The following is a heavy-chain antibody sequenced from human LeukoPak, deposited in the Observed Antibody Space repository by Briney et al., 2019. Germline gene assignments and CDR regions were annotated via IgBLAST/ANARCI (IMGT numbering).Heavy chain of an antibody. CDR2: IYYSGST. J-gene: IGHJ6*02. V-gene: IGHV4-61*01. Sequence: SETLSLTCTVSGGSVSSGSYYWSWIRQPPGKGLEWIGYIYYSGSTNYNPSLKSRVTISVDTSKNQFSLKLSSVTAADTAVYCCARAIVVVPAARRNGGMDVWGQGTTVTVSS. D-gene: IGHD2-2*01. CDR1: GGSVSSGSYY. CDR3: ARAIVVVPAARRNGGMDV.